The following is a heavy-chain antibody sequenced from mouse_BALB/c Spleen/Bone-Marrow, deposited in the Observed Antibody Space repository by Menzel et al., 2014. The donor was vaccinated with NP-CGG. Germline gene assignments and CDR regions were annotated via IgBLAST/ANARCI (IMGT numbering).Heavy chain of an antibody. CDR2: INPSTGYT. CDR1: GYTFTSYW. D-gene: IGHD2-1*01. CDR3: ARSYGKNVDY. J-gene: IGHJ2*01. V-gene: IGHV1-7*01. Sequence: QVQLKQSGAELAKPGAPVKMSCKASGYTFTSYWMHWVKQRPGQGLEWIGNINPSTGYTEYNQKFKDKATLTADKSSSTAYMQLSSLTSEDSAVYYCARSYGKNVDYWGQGTTLTVSS.